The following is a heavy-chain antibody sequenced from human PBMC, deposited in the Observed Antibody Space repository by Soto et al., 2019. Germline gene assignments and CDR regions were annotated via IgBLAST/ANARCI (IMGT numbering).Heavy chain of an antibody. J-gene: IGHJ5*02. Sequence: EVQLLESGGGLVQPGGSLRLSCAASGFSFSSYAMSWVHQAPGRGLEWVSGISGSGVSTYYADSVKGRFTISRDNSRDTLYLQMNNLRDEDSAVYYCAKDRGVTTYWFDPWGQGTLVTVSP. D-gene: IGHD3-10*01. CDR1: GFSFSSYA. V-gene: IGHV3-23*01. CDR3: AKDRGVTTYWFDP. CDR2: ISGSGVST.